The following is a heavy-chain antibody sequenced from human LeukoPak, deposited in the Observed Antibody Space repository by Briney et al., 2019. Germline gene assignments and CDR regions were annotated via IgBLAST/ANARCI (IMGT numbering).Heavy chain of an antibody. Sequence: SGGSLRLSCAASGFTFSSYSMNWVRQAPGKGLEWVSAISGSGGSTYYADSVKGRFTISRDNSKNTLYLQMNSLRAEDTAVYYCAKGDIVVVPAAMGCWGQGTLVTVSS. CDR1: GFTFSSYS. CDR3: AKGDIVVVPAAMGC. V-gene: IGHV3-23*01. CDR2: ISGSGGST. D-gene: IGHD2-2*01. J-gene: IGHJ4*02.